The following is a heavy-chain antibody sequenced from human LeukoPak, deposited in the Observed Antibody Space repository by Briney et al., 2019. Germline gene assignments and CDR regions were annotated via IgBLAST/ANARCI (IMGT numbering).Heavy chain of an antibody. CDR3: ARHIGSVDTAVDY. D-gene: IGHD5-18*01. CDR1: GLTFSSYA. CDR2: ISGSGGST. J-gene: IGHJ4*02. Sequence: GGSLTLSCAASGLTFSSYAMSWVRQAPGKGLEWVSGISGSGGSTEYADSVKGRFTISRDNSKNTLYLQMNGLSAEDTAVYYCARHIGSVDTAVDYWGQGTLVTVSS. V-gene: IGHV3-23*01.